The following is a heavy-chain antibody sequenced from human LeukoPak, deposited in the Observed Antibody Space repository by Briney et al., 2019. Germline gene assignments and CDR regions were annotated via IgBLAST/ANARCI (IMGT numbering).Heavy chain of an antibody. V-gene: IGHV4-34*01. D-gene: IGHD4-17*01. Sequence: SETQSLTCAVYGGFFSGYYWSWIRQPPGKGLEWIGEINHSGSTNYNPSLKSRVTISVDTSKNQFSLKLSSVTAADTAVYYCARVGTVTPPDYWGQGTLVTVSS. CDR1: GGFFSGYY. CDR3: ARVGTVTPPDY. J-gene: IGHJ4*02. CDR2: INHSGST.